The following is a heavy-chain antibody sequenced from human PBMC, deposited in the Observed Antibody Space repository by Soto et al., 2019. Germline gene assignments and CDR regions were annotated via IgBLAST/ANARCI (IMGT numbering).Heavy chain of an antibody. CDR3: ARQASYYDSSGSDGHFDY. CDR1: GFTFSSYW. J-gene: IGHJ4*02. D-gene: IGHD3-22*01. CDR2: INSDGSST. Sequence: GGSLRLSCAASGFTFSSYWMHWVRQAPGKGLVWVSRINSDGSSTSYADSVKGRFTISRDNAKNTLYLQMNSLRAEDTAVYYCARQASYYDSSGSDGHFDYWGQGTLVTVSS. V-gene: IGHV3-74*01.